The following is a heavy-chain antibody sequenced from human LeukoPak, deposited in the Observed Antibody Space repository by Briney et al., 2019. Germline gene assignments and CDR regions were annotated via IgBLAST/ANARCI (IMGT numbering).Heavy chain of an antibody. CDR3: ARRSDGMDV. J-gene: IGHJ6*02. CDR2: INHSGST. CDR1: GGSFSGYY. V-gene: IGHV4-34*01. Sequence: SETLSLTCAVYGGSFSGYYWSWIRQPPGKGLEWIGEINHSGSTNYNPSLKSRVTISVDTSKNQFSLKLSSVTAADTAVYYCARRSDGMDVWGQGTTVTVS. D-gene: IGHD2-15*01.